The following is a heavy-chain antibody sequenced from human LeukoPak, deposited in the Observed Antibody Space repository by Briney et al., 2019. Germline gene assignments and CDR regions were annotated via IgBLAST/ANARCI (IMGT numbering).Heavy chain of an antibody. V-gene: IGHV3-30*02. CDR1: GFTFSSFG. D-gene: IGHD6-19*01. CDR2: ILYDGTNK. Sequence: GGSLRLSCAASGFTFSSFGMHWVRQGPGQGLEGVAFILYDGTNKYYADSVKGRFSISRDNAKSSLFLQMNSLRAEDTAVYYCAKVTEISGWYWGINWFDPWGQGTLVTVSS. J-gene: IGHJ5*02. CDR3: AKVTEISGWYWGINWFDP.